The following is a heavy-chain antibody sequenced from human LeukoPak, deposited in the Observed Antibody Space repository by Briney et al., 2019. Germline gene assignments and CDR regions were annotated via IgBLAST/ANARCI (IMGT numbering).Heavy chain of an antibody. CDR3: AKPSTLYSSGWY. CDR1: GLTFSSYG. V-gene: IGHV3-23*01. Sequence: PGGSLRLSCAASGLTFSSYGMSWVRQAPGKGLEWVSAISGSGGSTYYADSVKGRFTISRDNSKNTLYLQMNSLRAEDTAVYYCAKPSTLYSSGWYWGQGTLVTVSS. J-gene: IGHJ4*02. CDR2: ISGSGGST. D-gene: IGHD6-19*01.